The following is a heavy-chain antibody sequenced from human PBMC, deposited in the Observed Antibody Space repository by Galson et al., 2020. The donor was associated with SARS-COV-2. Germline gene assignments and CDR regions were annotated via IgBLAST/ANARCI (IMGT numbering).Heavy chain of an antibody. D-gene: IGHD3-16*01. V-gene: IGHV3-30-3*01. CDR1: GFTFSSYA. CDR2: ISYDGSNK. Sequence: TGGSLRLSCAASGFTFSSYAMHWVRQAPGKGLEWVAVISYDGSNKYYADSVKGRFTISRDNSKNTLYLQMNSLRAEDTAVYYCARAGGASGMDVWAKGPRSPSP. CDR3: ARAGGASGMDV. J-gene: IGHJ6*02.